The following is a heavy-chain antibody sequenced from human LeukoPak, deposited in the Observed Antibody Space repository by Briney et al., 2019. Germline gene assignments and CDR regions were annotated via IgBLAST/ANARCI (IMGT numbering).Heavy chain of an antibody. D-gene: IGHD3-9*01. V-gene: IGHV1-58*02. J-gene: IGHJ3*02. CDR1: GFTFTSSA. Sequence: SVKVSCKASGFTFTSSAMQWVRQARGQRLEWIGWIVVGSGNTNYAQKFQERVTITRDMSTSTAYMELSSLRSEDTAVYYCAADQRITIFSPTPDAFDIWGQGTMVTVSS. CDR2: IVVGSGNT. CDR3: AADQRITIFSPTPDAFDI.